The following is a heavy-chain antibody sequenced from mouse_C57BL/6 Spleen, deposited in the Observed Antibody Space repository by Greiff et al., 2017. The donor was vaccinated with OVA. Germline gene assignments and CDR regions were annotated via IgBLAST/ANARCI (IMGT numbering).Heavy chain of an antibody. CDR3: ATNWDVGEYFDV. D-gene: IGHD4-1*01. CDR2: INPSNGGT. CDR1: GYTFTSYW. Sequence: QVQLKESGTELVKPGASVKLSCKASGYTFTSYWMHWVKQRPGQGLEWIGNINPSNGGTNYNEKFKSKATLTVDKSSSTAYMQLSSLTSEDSAVYYCATNWDVGEYFDVWGTGTTVTVSS. V-gene: IGHV1-53*01. J-gene: IGHJ1*03.